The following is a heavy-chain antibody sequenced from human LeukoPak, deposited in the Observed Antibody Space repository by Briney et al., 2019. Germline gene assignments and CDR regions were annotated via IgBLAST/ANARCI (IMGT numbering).Heavy chain of an antibody. Sequence: GGSLRLSCAASGFTVSRNYMGWVRQAPGKGLEWVSVLYSNGNIHYTDSVKCRFTISRDNSKNTLYLQMTNLRAEDTAIYYVVRYSGEYSATLYYFAYWGQGSLVTVSS. V-gene: IGHV3-53*01. CDR3: VRYSGEYSATLYYFAY. CDR1: GFTVSRNY. CDR2: LYSNGNI. J-gene: IGHJ4*02. D-gene: IGHD2-15*01.